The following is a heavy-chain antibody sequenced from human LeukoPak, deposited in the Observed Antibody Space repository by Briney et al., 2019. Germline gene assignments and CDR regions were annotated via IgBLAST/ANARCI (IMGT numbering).Heavy chain of an antibody. CDR1: GFTFGDYS. D-gene: IGHD6-19*01. J-gene: IGHJ6*03. CDR3: ARDLSGWYYYYYYYMDV. CDR2: ISSSSSTI. Sequence: GGSLRLSCAASGFTFGDYSMTWIRQAPGKGLEWVSYISSSSSTIYYADSVKGRFTISRDNAKNSLYLQMNSLRAEDTAVYYCARDLSGWYYYYYYYMDVWGKGTTVTVSS. V-gene: IGHV3-11*04.